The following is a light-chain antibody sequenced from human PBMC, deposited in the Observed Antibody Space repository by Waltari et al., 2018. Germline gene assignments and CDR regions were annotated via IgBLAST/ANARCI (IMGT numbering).Light chain of an antibody. Sequence: SYVLTQPPSVSVDPGKTARLTCGGDDIESKSVNWYQQKPGQAPVLVMFDDKDRPSEIPARFSGSNAGNTANLTITWVEAGDEADYHGRVWDDVTNSGVFGGGTKLTVL. V-gene: IGLV3-21*04. J-gene: IGLJ2*01. CDR2: DDK. CDR1: DIESKS. CDR3: RVWDDVTNSGV.